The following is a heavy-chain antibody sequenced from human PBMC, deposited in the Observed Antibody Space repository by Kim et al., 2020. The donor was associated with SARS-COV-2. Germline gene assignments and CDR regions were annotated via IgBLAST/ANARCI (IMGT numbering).Heavy chain of an antibody. D-gene: IGHD3-9*01. Sequence: GESLKISCKGSGYSFTSYWIGWVRQMPGKGLEWMGIIYPGDSDTRYSPSFQGQVTISADKSISTAYLQWSSLKASDTAMYYCARFGSYYDILTGYQRLDYWGQGTLVTVSS. J-gene: IGHJ4*02. V-gene: IGHV5-51*01. CDR1: GYSFTSYW. CDR3: ARFGSYYDILTGYQRLDY. CDR2: IYPGDSDT.